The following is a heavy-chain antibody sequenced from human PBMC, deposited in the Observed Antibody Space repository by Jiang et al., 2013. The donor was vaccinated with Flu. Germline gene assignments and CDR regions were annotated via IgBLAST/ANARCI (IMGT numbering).Heavy chain of an antibody. V-gene: IGHV1-69*02. CDR1: GGTFSSYT. CDR3: ARGYGDYGDYYGMDV. Sequence: GAEVKKPGSSVKVSCKASGGTFSSYTISWVRQAPGQGLEWMGRIIPILGIANYAQKFQGRVTITADKSTSTAYMELSSLRSEDTAVYYCARGYGDYGDYYGMDVWGQGTTVTVSS. D-gene: IGHD4-17*01. CDR2: IIPILGIA. J-gene: IGHJ6*02.